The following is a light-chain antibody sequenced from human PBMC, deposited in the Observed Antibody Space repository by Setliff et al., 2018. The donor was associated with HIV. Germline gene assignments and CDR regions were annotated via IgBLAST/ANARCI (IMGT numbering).Light chain of an antibody. Sequence: QSALAQPPSVSGSPGQSVTISCTGTSSDVGTYNCVSWYQQPPGTAPKLMIYEVSNRPSGVPDRFSGSKSGNTASLSISGLKPEDEADYYCSSCSSSSTLVFGGGTKVT. CDR2: EVS. J-gene: IGLJ2*01. CDR1: SSDVGTYNC. CDR3: SSCSSSSTLV. V-gene: IGLV2-18*02.